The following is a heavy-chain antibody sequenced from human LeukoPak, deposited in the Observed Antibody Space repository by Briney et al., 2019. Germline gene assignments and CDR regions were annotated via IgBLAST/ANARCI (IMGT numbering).Heavy chain of an antibody. CDR3: ARDVEMATIFIY. V-gene: IGHV1-2*02. Sequence: ASVKVSCKASGYTFTGYYMHWVRQAPGQGLEWMGWINPNSGGTNYAQKFQGRVTMTRDTSISTAYMELSRLRSDDTAVYYCARDVEMATIFIYWGQGTLVTVSS. D-gene: IGHD5-24*01. CDR1: GYTFTGYY. CDR2: INPNSGGT. J-gene: IGHJ4*02.